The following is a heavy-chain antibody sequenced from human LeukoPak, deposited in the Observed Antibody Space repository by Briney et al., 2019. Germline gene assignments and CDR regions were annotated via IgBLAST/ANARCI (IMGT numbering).Heavy chain of an antibody. Sequence: QPGGSLRLSCAASGFTFSTYDMHWVRQVSGEGLEWVSSIGTIGDTFYPGSVKGRFTISRENAKNSLYLQMNGLRAGDAAVYYCARATVIGNAPVPGYMDVWGKGTTVTVSS. V-gene: IGHV3-13*01. CDR3: ARATVIGNAPVPGYMDV. CDR2: IGTIGDT. J-gene: IGHJ6*03. D-gene: IGHD2-21*01. CDR1: GFTFSTYD.